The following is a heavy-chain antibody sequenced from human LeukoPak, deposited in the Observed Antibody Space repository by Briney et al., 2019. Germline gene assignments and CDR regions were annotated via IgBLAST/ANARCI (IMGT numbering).Heavy chain of an antibody. D-gene: IGHD4-23*01. J-gene: IGHJ4*02. CDR2: IKSDGSSS. Sequence: GGSLRLSCAASGFTFSSYFWMHWVRQAPGKGLVWVSRIKSDGSSSTYADSVKGRFTISRDNAKNSLYLQMNTLRAGDTAVYYCVRDLDLGGYSSFEYWGQGTLVTVSS. V-gene: IGHV3-74*01. CDR1: GFTFSSYFW. CDR3: VRDLDLGGYSSFEY.